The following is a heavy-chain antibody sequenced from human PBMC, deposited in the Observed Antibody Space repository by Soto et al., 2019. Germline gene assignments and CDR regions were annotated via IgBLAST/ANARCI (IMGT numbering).Heavy chain of an antibody. V-gene: IGHV4-39*01. Sequence: PSDTLSLTCTVSGGSISSSSFHWGWILQPPGKGLEWIGSIYYSGSTYYSPSLKSRVTISVDTSKNQFSLKLSSVTAADTAVYYCARSTDYGMDIWGQGTTVTVSS. J-gene: IGHJ6*02. CDR3: ARSTDYGMDI. D-gene: IGHD2-8*02. CDR2: IYYSGST. CDR1: GGSISSSSFH.